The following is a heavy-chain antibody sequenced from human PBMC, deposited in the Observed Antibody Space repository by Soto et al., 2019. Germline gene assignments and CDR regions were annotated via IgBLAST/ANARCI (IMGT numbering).Heavy chain of an antibody. J-gene: IGHJ6*02. Sequence: SVKVSCKASGGTFSSYAISWVRQAPGQGLEWMGGIIPTFGTANYAQKFQGRVMITADKSTSTAYMELSSLRSEDTAVYYCHIVVVPAPQQGMDVWGQGTTVTVSS. CDR3: HIVVVPAPQQGMDV. CDR1: GGTFSSYA. CDR2: IIPTFGTA. D-gene: IGHD2-2*01. V-gene: IGHV1-69*06.